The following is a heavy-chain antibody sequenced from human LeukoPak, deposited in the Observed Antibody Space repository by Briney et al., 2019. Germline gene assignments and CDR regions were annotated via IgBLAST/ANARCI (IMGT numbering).Heavy chain of an antibody. CDR2: IYPGDSDT. V-gene: IGHV5-51*01. CDR3: ASRRISYGDYVLDY. D-gene: IGHD4-17*01. CDR1: GYSFTSYW. J-gene: IGHJ4*02. Sequence: GESLKISCKGSGYSFTSYWIGCVRQMPGKGLEWMGIIYPGDSDTRYSPSFHGQVTITADKSISTAYLQWSSLKASDTAMYYCASRRISYGDYVLDYWGQGTLVTVSS.